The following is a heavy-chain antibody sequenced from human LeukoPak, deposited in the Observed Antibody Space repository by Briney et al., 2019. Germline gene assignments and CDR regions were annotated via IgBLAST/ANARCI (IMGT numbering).Heavy chain of an antibody. J-gene: IGHJ4*02. CDR3: ATDLPYDYGDYAYY. Sequence: ASVKVSCKVSGYTLTELSMHWVRQAPGKGLEWVGGFDPEDGETIYAQKFQGRVTMTQDTSTDTAYMELSSLRSEDTAVYYCATDLPYDYGDYAYYWGQGTLVTVPS. D-gene: IGHD4-17*01. CDR2: FDPEDGET. CDR1: GYTLTELS. V-gene: IGHV1-24*01.